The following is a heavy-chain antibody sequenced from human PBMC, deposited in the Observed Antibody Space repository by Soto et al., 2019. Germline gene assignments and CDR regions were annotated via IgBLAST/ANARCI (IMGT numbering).Heavy chain of an antibody. D-gene: IGHD6-13*01. V-gene: IGHV3-30*18. Sequence: GGSLRLSCAASGFTLSSYGMHWVRQAPGKGLEWVAVISYDGSNKYYAHSVKGRFTIARDNSKSKLYLQMNSLRAEDTAVYYCAKYFTAGTGVGIDPWGQGTLVTVSS. CDR1: GFTLSSYG. J-gene: IGHJ5*02. CDR3: AKYFTAGTGVGIDP. CDR2: ISYDGSNK.